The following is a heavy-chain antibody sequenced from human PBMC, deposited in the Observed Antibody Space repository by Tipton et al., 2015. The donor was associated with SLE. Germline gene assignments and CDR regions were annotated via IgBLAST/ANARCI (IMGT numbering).Heavy chain of an antibody. CDR3: ASGVSGWNFFDY. Sequence: VQLVQSGAEVKTPGESLKISCKGAGYTFTNYWIGWVRQMPGKGLEWMGIIFPRDSDTRYSPSFQGQVTISADRSINTAYLQWNSLKASDTAMYYCASGVSGWNFFDYWGQGTLVTVSS. D-gene: IGHD6-19*01. V-gene: IGHV5-51*01. J-gene: IGHJ4*02. CDR2: IFPRDSDT. CDR1: GYTFTNYW.